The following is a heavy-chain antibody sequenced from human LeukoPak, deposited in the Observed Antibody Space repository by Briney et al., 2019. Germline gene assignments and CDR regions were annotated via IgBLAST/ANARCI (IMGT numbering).Heavy chain of an antibody. D-gene: IGHD6-13*01. Sequence: SETLSLTCAVYGGSFSGYYWIWIRQPPAKGLEGSGEINHSGSTNYNPSLKSRVTISVDTSKNQFSLKLSSVTAADTAVYYCARQQLVPGRAFDIWGQGTMVTVSS. V-gene: IGHV4-34*01. CDR1: GGSFSGYY. CDR3: ARQQLVPGRAFDI. CDR2: INHSGST. J-gene: IGHJ3*02.